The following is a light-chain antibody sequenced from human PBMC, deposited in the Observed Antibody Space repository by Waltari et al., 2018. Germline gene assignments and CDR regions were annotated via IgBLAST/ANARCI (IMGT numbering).Light chain of an antibody. CDR3: QQLNDYPRT. CDR1: QGISTF. V-gene: IGKV1-9*01. CDR2: GAS. J-gene: IGKJ1*01. Sequence: DIQLTQSPSFLSASVGDRVTITCRASQGISTFLAWYQQGPGKAPKLLIYGASTLQSGVPAGFSGSGSGREFTLTISSLQPEDFATYYCQQLNDYPRTFGQGTKVDIK.